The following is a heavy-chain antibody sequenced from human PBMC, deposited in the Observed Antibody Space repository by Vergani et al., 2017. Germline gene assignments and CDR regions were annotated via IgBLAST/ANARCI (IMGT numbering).Heavy chain of an antibody. CDR3: AREKGGLYSDY. V-gene: IGHV3-53*04. CDR2: IYSGGST. D-gene: IGHD2-15*01. J-gene: IGHJ4*02. Sequence: EVQLVESGGGLVQPGGSLRLSCAASGFTVSSNYMSWVRQAPGKGLEWVSVIYSGGSTCYADSVKGRFTISRHNSKNTLYLQMNSLRAEDTAVYYGAREKGGLYSDYWGQGTLVTVSS. CDR1: GFTVSSNY.